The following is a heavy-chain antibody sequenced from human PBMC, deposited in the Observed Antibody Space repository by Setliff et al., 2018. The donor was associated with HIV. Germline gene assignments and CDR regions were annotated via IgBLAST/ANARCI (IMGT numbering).Heavy chain of an antibody. CDR1: GFTFTTYA. Sequence: ASVKVSCKASGFTFTTYAVHWVRQAPGQRPEWMGWINAANGKTRYPQRFEARVTITMDTGASTAYMELNSLRSEVSAVYYCARGVIRGVISQGGLDYWGPGTLVTVSS. V-gene: IGHV1-3*01. D-gene: IGHD3-10*01. CDR2: INAANGKT. J-gene: IGHJ4*02. CDR3: ARGVIRGVISQGGLDY.